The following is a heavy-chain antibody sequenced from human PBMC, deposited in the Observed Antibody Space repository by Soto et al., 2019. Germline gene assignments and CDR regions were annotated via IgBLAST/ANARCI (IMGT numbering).Heavy chain of an antibody. CDR2: INPNSGGT. V-gene: IGHV1-2*02. J-gene: IGHJ6*02. CDR3: ARDLRRNIVPYYYYGMDG. D-gene: IGHD2-21*01. Sequence: GASVKVSCKASGYTFTGYYMHWVRQAPGQGLEWMGWINPNSGGTNYAQKFQGRVTMTRDTSISTAYMELSRLRSDDTAVYYCARDLRRNIVPYYYYGMDGWGQGTTVTVSS. CDR1: GYTFTGYY.